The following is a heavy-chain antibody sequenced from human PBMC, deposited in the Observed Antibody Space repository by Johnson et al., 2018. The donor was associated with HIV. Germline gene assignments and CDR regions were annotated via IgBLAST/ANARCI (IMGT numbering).Heavy chain of an antibody. V-gene: IGHV3-9*01. D-gene: IGHD1-26*01. J-gene: IGHJ3*02. CDR3: AKSEWELALGAFDI. CDR2: ISWNSGSI. Sequence: VQLVESGGGLVQPGGSLRLSCAASGFTVSSNYMSWVRQAPGKGLEWVSGISWNSGSIGYADSVKGRFTISRDNAKNSLYLQMNSLRAEDTALYYCAKSEWELALGAFDIWGQGTMVTVSS. CDR1: GFTVSSNY.